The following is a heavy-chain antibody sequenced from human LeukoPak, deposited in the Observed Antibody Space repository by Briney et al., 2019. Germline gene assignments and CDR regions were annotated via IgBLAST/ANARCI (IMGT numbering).Heavy chain of an antibody. Sequence: GGSLRLSCAASGFTFSSYEMNWVRQAPGKGLEWVSYTSSSGSTIYYADSVKGRFTISRDNAKNSLYLQMNSLRAEDTAVYYCARPDYYDSSGYRWPFDYWGQGTLVTVSS. D-gene: IGHD3-22*01. CDR3: ARPDYYDSSGYRWPFDY. V-gene: IGHV3-48*03. CDR2: TSSSGSTI. CDR1: GFTFSSYE. J-gene: IGHJ4*02.